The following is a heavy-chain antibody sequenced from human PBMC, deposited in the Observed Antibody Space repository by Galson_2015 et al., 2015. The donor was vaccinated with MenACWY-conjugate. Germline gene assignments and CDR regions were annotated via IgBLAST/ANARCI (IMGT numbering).Heavy chain of an antibody. D-gene: IGHD3-22*01. CDR1: GFTFSSYA. CDR2: ISGSGGST. Sequence: SLRLSCAASGFTFSSYAMSWVRQAPGKGLEWVSAISGSGGSTYYADSVKGRFTISRDNSKNTLYLQMNSLRAEDTAVYYCANDLGVYDSSGYLAYFVYSVQGTLVTVSS. V-gene: IGHV3-23*01. CDR3: ANDLGVYDSSGYLAYFVY. J-gene: IGHJ4*02.